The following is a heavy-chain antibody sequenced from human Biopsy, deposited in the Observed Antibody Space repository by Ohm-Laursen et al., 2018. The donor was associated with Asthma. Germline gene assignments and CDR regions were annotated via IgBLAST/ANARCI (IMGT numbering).Heavy chain of an antibody. D-gene: IGHD4-11*01. CDR2: ISHDGQTQ. V-gene: IGHV3-30*18. Sequence: SLRLSCSASGFTFSRYAIHWVRQAPGKGLEWVAVISHDGQTQHYAESVKGRFALSRDNSQNTLYLQMISLRTDDTAVYYCAKRRGYSDFNDFDYWGHGTLVAVSS. CDR1: GFTFSRYA. J-gene: IGHJ4*01. CDR3: AKRRGYSDFNDFDY.